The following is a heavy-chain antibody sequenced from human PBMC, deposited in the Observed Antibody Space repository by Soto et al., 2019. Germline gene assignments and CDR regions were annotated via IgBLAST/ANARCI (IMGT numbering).Heavy chain of an antibody. CDR1: GFTFSSFA. V-gene: IGHV3-64D*06. J-gene: IGHJ4*02. CDR2: INNEGDST. Sequence: PGGSLRLSCSASGFTFSSFAMHWVRQAPGKGLEHISAINNEGDSTYYIKSVKGRFSISRDNAKNTLYLQMNSLREEDTALYSCVKDNRGQIYGVVSLIEFCGPGTLVTVST. D-gene: IGHD3-3*01. CDR3: VKDNRGQIYGVVSLIEF.